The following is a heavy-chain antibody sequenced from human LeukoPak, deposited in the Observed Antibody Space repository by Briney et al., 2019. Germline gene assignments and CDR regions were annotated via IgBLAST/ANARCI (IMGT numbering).Heavy chain of an antibody. CDR3: ARGVVGATTFDY. CDR2: ISANNGNT. V-gene: IGHV1-18*01. D-gene: IGHD2-15*01. J-gene: IGHJ4*02. CDR1: GYAFTSYG. Sequence: ASVKVSCKASGYAFTSYGINWVRQAPGQGPEWMGWISANNGNTNYAQKFQGRVTMTRDTSTSTVCMELSSLRSEDTAVYYCARGVVGATTFDYWGQGTLVTVSS.